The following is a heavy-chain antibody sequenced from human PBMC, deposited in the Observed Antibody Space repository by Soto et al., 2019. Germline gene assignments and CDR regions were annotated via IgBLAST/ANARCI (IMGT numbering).Heavy chain of an antibody. D-gene: IGHD2-15*01. CDR3: ARARWQQPYLDY. CDR1: GGSISSGGYY. J-gene: IGHJ4*02. CDR2: IYYIGST. V-gene: IGHV4-31*03. Sequence: SETLSLTCTVSGGSISSGGYYWSWIRQHPGKGLEWIGYIYYIGSTYYNPSLKSRVTISVDTSKNQFSLKLSSVTAADTAVYYCARARWQQPYLDYWGRRTLVTICS.